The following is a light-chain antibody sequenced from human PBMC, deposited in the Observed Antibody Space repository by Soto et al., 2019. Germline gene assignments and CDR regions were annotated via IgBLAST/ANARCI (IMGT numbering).Light chain of an antibody. CDR1: SSDVGGYNY. V-gene: IGLV2-8*01. J-gene: IGLJ3*02. CDR3: SSYAGSIQFWL. Sequence: QSALTQPPSASGSPGQSVTISCTGTSSDVGGYNYVSWYQQHPGKAPKLMIYEVSKRPSGVPDRFSGSKSGNTASLTVSGLQAEDEADYYCSSYAGSIQFWLFGGGTKLTVL. CDR2: EVS.